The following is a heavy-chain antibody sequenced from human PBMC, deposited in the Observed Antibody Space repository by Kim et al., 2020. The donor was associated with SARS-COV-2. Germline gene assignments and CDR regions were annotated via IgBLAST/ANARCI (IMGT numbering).Heavy chain of an antibody. V-gene: IGHV4-59*01. CDR3: ASDTGSLF. J-gene: IGHJ4*02. CDR1: GGSISHYY. CDR2: IYYSGST. D-gene: IGHD6-25*01. Sequence: SETLSLTCTVSGGSISHYYWSWSWIRQPPGKGLEWIGYIYYSGSTYYNPSLRSRVSISVDTSKNQFSLTLSSVTAADTAVYYCASDTGSLFWGRGTLVTV.